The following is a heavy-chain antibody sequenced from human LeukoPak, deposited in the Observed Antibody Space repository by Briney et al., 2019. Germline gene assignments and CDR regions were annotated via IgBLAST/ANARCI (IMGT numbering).Heavy chain of an antibody. Sequence: ASVKVSCKASGYTFTGYYMHWVRQAPGQGLEWMGWMNPNSGNTGYAQKFQGRVTMTRNTSISTAYMELSSLRSEDTAVYYCARGRYDDFWSGYYTEYYGMDVWGQGTTVTVSS. D-gene: IGHD3-3*01. CDR1: GYTFTGYY. CDR3: ARGRYDDFWSGYYTEYYGMDV. CDR2: MNPNSGNT. J-gene: IGHJ6*02. V-gene: IGHV1-8*02.